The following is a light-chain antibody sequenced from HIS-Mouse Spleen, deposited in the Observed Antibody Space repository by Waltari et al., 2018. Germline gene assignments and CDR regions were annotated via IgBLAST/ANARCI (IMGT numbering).Light chain of an antibody. CDR2: EVS. Sequence: QSALTQPPSASGSPGQSVTISCTGTSSDVGGYNYVSWYQQHPGQAPKLLIYEVSKRPSGFPDRVSGSKSGNTASLTVSGLQAEDEADYYCSSYAGSNNHVVFGGGTKLTVL. CDR1: SSDVGGYNY. CDR3: SSYAGSNNHVV. V-gene: IGLV2-8*01. J-gene: IGLJ2*01.